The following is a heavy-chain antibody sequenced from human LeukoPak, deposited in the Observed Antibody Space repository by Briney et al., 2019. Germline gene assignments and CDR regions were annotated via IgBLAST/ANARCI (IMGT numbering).Heavy chain of an antibody. Sequence: GGSLRLSCAVSGFTVSSNHMSWVRQAPGKGLEWVSVFYSGGDTHYADSVKGRFTISRDNSKNTLYLQMNSLRAEDTAVYYCASSNGFSGSYNFDYWGQGTLVTVSS. V-gene: IGHV3-53*01. CDR1: GFTVSSNH. CDR2: FYSGGDT. J-gene: IGHJ4*02. CDR3: ASSNGFSGSYNFDY. D-gene: IGHD1-26*01.